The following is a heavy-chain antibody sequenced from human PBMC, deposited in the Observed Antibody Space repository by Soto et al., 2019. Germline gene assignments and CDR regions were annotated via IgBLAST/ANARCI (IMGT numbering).Heavy chain of an antibody. CDR3: AKDRPRRTSGYFFDY. Sequence: SETLSLTCTVSGDSISNYYCSWIRQSPGKGLEWIGYIYYSGSTTYNPSLKSRATIAIDNSKNTVSLHMNSLRAEDTALYYCAKDRPRRTSGYFFDYWGQGTPVTVSS. D-gene: IGHD1-1*01. CDR2: IYYSGST. V-gene: IGHV4-59*12. J-gene: IGHJ4*02. CDR1: GDSISNYY.